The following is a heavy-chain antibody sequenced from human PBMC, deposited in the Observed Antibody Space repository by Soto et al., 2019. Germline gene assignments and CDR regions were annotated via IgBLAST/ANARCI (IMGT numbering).Heavy chain of an antibody. CDR1: GGSISSGGYY. J-gene: IGHJ4*02. CDR3: ARFFGVAAAGPFDY. CDR2: IYYSGST. Sequence: QVQLQESGPGLVKPSQTLSLTCTVSGGSISSGGYYWSWIRQHPGKGLEWIGYIYYSGSTYYNPSLKSRVTISVDTSKNQSPLKLSSLTAADTAVYYCARFFGVAAAGPFDYWGQGTLVTVSS. D-gene: IGHD6-13*01. V-gene: IGHV4-31*03.